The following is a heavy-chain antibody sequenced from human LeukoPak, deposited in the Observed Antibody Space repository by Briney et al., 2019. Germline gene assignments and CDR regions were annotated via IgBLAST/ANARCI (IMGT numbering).Heavy chain of an antibody. CDR2: IGSDGSGT. V-gene: IGHV3-74*01. Sequence: GGSLRLXCAASGFTFSSYWMHWVRQAPGKGLVWVSRIGSDGSGTNYADSVKGRFTISRDNAKNTLYLQMNSLRAEDTAVYYCARGGGYNYGYGGNWFDPWGQGTLVTVSS. CDR1: GFTFSSYW. D-gene: IGHD5-18*01. J-gene: IGHJ5*02. CDR3: ARGGGYNYGYGGNWFDP.